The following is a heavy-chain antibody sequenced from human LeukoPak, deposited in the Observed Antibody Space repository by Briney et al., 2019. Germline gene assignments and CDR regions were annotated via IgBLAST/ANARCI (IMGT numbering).Heavy chain of an antibody. V-gene: IGHV3-23*01. CDR2: ISGSGGST. Sequence: PGGSLRLSCAASGFTFSSYAMSWVRQAPGKGLEWVSTISGSGGSTYYADSVKGRFTISRDNSKNTLYLQMNSLRAEDTAVYSCANVGGTRIVGWFDPWGQGTLVTVSS. J-gene: IGHJ5*02. CDR3: ANVGGTRIVGWFDP. CDR1: GFTFSSYA. D-gene: IGHD3-22*01.